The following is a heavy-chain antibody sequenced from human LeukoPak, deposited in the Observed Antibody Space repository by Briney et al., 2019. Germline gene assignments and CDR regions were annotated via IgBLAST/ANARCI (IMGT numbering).Heavy chain of an antibody. CDR3: ARVDSAMASGDAFDI. CDR1: GYTSTSYY. D-gene: IGHD5-18*01. V-gene: IGHV1-46*03. J-gene: IGHJ3*02. CDR2: INPSGGST. Sequence: GASVKVSCKASGYTSTSYYMHWVRQAPGQGLEWMGIINPSGGSTSYAQKFQGRVTITRDTSTSTVYMELSSLRSEDTAVYYCARVDSAMASGDAFDIWGQGTMVTVSS.